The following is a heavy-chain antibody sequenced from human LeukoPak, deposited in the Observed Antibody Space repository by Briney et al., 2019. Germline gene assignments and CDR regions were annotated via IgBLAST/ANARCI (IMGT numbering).Heavy chain of an antibody. CDR1: GGSISSYY. CDR2: IYTSGST. J-gene: IGHJ4*02. Sequence: SETLSLTCTVSGGSISSYYWSWIRQPAGKGLEWIGRIYTSGSTNYNPSLKSRVTMSVDTSKNQFSLRLSSVTAADTAVYYCARGRTSSNFFDYWGQGTLVTVSS. V-gene: IGHV4-4*07. CDR3: ARGRTSSNFFDY. D-gene: IGHD6-13*01.